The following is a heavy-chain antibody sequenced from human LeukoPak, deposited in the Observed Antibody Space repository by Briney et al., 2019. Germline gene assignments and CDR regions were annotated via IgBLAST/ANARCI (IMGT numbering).Heavy chain of an antibody. CDR2: IYYSGST. CDR1: GGSISSGGYY. Sequence: SETLSLTCTVSGGSISSGGYYWSWIRQHPGKGLEWIGYIYYSGSTYYNPSLKSRVTISVDTSKNQFSLKLSSVTAADTAVYYCASTVDTAMVNPYCFDYWGQGTLDTVSS. D-gene: IGHD5-18*01. J-gene: IGHJ4*02. CDR3: ASTVDTAMVNPYCFDY. V-gene: IGHV4-31*03.